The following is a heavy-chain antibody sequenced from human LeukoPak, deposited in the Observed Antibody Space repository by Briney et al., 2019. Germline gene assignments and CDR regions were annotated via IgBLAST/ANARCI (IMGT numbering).Heavy chain of an antibody. CDR1: GGSVSSHRYY. Sequence: PSETLSLTCTVSGGSVSSHRYYWGWLRQPPGKGLEWIGSVYYSGSTYYNPSLKSRVTISVDTSKNQFSLKLSSVTAADAAVYYCASSGSYGNMDVWGKGTTVTVSS. CDR3: ASSGSYGNMDV. D-gene: IGHD1-26*01. V-gene: IGHV4-39*07. J-gene: IGHJ6*04. CDR2: VYYSGST.